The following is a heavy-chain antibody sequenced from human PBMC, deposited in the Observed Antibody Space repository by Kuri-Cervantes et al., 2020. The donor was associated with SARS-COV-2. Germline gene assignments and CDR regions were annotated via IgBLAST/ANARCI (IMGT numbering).Heavy chain of an antibody. V-gene: IGHV3-21*01. CDR2: ISSSSYI. J-gene: IGHJ3*02. CDR1: GFTFSSYS. D-gene: IGHD6-6*01. Sequence: GESLKISCAASGFTFSSYSMNWVRQAPGKGLEWVSSISSSSYIYYADSVKGRFTISRDNAKNSLYLQMNSLRAEDTAVYYCARDLGKYSSSSVVAFDIWGQGTMVTVSS. CDR3: ARDLGKYSSSSVVAFDI.